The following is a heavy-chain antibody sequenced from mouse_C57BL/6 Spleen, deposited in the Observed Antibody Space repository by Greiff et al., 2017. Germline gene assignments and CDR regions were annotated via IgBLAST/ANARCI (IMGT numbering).Heavy chain of an antibody. CDR2: IYPSDSET. J-gene: IGHJ4*01. Sequence: QVQLQQSGAELVRPGSSVKLSCKASGYTFTSYWMDWVKQRPGQGLEWIGNIYPSDSETHYNQKFKDKATLTVDKSSSTAYMQLSSLTSEDSAVYYCARRGYTVVATNAMDYWGQGTSVTVSS. V-gene: IGHV1-61*01. CDR3: ARRGYTVVATNAMDY. D-gene: IGHD1-1*01. CDR1: GYTFTSYW.